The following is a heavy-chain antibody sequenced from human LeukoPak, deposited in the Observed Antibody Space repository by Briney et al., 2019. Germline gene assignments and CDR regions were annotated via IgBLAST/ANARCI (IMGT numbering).Heavy chain of an antibody. Sequence: SETLSLTCTVSGGSISSYYWSWLRQPPGKGLEWIGYIYYSGSTNYNPSLKSRVTISLDTSKNQFSLKLSSVTAADTAVYYCARGMYSSSRLVYYYMDVWGKGTTVTVS. V-gene: IGHV4-59*01. CDR2: IYYSGST. CDR3: ARGMYSSSRLVYYYMDV. D-gene: IGHD6-6*01. J-gene: IGHJ6*03. CDR1: GGSISSYY.